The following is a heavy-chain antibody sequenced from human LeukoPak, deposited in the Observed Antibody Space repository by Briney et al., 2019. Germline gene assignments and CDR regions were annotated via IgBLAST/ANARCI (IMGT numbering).Heavy chain of an antibody. CDR3: VGTIPPPEVVIEHYFDY. CDR2: ISWNSGSI. Sequence: PGGSLRLSCAASGFTLDDYAMHWVRQAPGKGLEWVSGISWNSGSIGYADSVKGRFTISRDNAKNSLYLQMNSLRAEDTALYYCVGTIPPPEVVIEHYFDYWGQGTLVTVSS. CDR1: GFTLDDYA. V-gene: IGHV3-9*01. D-gene: IGHD3-22*01. J-gene: IGHJ4*02.